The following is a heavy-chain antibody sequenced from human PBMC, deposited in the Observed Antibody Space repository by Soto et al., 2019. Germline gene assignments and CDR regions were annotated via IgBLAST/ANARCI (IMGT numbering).Heavy chain of an antibody. V-gene: IGHV1-46*01. CDR1: GYTFTSYY. CDR3: ARAVGYCSGGSCYSTHHSDY. D-gene: IGHD2-15*01. CDR2: INPSGGST. J-gene: IGHJ4*02. Sequence: ASVKVSCKASGYTFTSYYMHWVRQAPGQGLEWMGIINPSGGSTSYAQKFQGRVTMTKDTSTSTVYMELSSLRSEDTAVYYCARAVGYCSGGSCYSTHHSDYWGQGTLVTVSS.